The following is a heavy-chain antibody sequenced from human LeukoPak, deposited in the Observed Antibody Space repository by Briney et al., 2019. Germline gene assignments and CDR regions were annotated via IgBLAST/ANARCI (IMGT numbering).Heavy chain of an antibody. CDR3: ARARAVRGVYVNQHFDY. D-gene: IGHD3-10*01. J-gene: IGHJ4*02. Sequence: ASVKVPCKASGYTFTSYYMHWVRQAPGQGLEWMGIINPSGGSTSYAQKFQGRVTITRNTSISTAYMELSSLRSEDTAVYYCARARAVRGVYVNQHFDYWGQGTLVTVSS. V-gene: IGHV1-46*01. CDR2: INPSGGST. CDR1: GYTFTSYY.